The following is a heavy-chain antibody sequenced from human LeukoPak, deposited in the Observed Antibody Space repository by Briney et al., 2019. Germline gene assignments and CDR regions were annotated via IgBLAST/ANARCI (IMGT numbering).Heavy chain of an antibody. Sequence: GRSLRLSCAASGFTFDDYAIHWVRQAPGKGLEWVSGMSWNSGRIGYADSVKGRFTISRDNAKNSLFLQINSLRPEDTALYYCTREISTAARLDYYNGMDVWGQGTTVTVSS. CDR2: MSWNSGRI. J-gene: IGHJ6*02. V-gene: IGHV3-9*01. D-gene: IGHD6-6*01. CDR3: TREISTAARLDYYNGMDV. CDR1: GFTFDDYA.